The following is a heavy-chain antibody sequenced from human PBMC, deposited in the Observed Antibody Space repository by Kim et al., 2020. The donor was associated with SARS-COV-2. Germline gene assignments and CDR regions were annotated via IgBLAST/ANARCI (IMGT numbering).Heavy chain of an antibody. CDR3: ARALGLTIVGATGD. Sequence: ASVKVSCKASGYTFTSYAMHWVRQAPGQRLEWMGWINAGNGNTKYSQKFQGRVTITRDTSASTAYMELSSLRSEDTAVYYCARALGLTIVGATGDWGQGTLVTVSS. J-gene: IGHJ4*02. CDR2: INAGNGNT. CDR1: GYTFTSYA. D-gene: IGHD1-26*01. V-gene: IGHV1-3*01.